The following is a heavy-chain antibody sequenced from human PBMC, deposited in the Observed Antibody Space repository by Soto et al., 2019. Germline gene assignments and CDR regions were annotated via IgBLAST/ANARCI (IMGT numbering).Heavy chain of an antibody. CDR3: ARVGVGLAAPRVWPY. Sequence: QVQLAQSGAEVKKPGASVKVSCQASGYTFTSYGISWVRQAPGQGLEWMAWINPYNGNTKNAEKFLGRVTVTTDTSTATAYLEVRSLTSDDTAVFYCARVGVGLAAPRVWPYWGQGTPVTVSS. D-gene: IGHD6-13*01. V-gene: IGHV1-18*01. CDR1: GYTFTSYG. CDR2: INPYNGNT. J-gene: IGHJ4*02.